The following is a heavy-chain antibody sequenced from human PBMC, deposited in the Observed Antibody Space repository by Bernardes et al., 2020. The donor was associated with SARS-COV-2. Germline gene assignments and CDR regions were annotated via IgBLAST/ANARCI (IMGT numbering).Heavy chain of an antibody. D-gene: IGHD3-3*01. CDR3: ARDVSGGYDFWSGYQTSYYFDY. Sequence: GSLRLSCAASGFTFSDYYMSWIRQAPGKGLEWVSYISSSGSTIYYADSVKGRFTISRDNAKNSLYLQMNSLRAEDTAVYYCARDVSGGYDFWSGYQTSYYFDYWGQGTLVTVSS. CDR2: ISSSGSTI. V-gene: IGHV3-11*01. J-gene: IGHJ4*02. CDR1: GFTFSDYY.